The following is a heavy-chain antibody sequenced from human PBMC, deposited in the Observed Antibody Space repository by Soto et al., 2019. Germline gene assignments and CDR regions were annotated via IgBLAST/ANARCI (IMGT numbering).Heavy chain of an antibody. CDR2: ISNDGSNK. CDR3: EKDREQQLVRGWFEP. J-gene: IGHJ5*02. Sequence: GGSLRLSCAASGFTFSDYGVHWVRQAPGKGLEWVAVISNDGSNKYYADSVKGRFTISRDSSENTVYLQMSSLRAEDTAVYYCEKDREQQLVRGWFEPWGQGTLVTVSS. CDR1: GFTFSDYG. D-gene: IGHD6-13*01. V-gene: IGHV3-30*18.